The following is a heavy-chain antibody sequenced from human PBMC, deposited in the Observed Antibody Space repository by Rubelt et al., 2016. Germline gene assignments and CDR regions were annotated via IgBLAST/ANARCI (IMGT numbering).Heavy chain of an antibody. CDR1: SYY. V-gene: IGHV4-4*07. CDR2: IYTSGST. Sequence: SYYWSWIRQPAGKGLEWIGRIYTSGSTNYNPSLKSRVTMSVDTSKNQFSLKLSSVTAADTAVYYCARNAPLTRQQLHNWFDPWGQGTLVTVSS. J-gene: IGHJ5*02. CDR3: ARNAPLTRQQLHNWFDP. D-gene: IGHD6-13*01.